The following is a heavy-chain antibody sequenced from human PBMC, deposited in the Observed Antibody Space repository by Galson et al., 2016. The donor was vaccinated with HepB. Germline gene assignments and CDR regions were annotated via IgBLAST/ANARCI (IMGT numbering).Heavy chain of an antibody. J-gene: IGHJ4*02. CDR3: ARLSGAFWPVCY. V-gene: IGHV4-39*01. D-gene: IGHD3/OR15-3a*01. CDR1: GGSISNSSYH. Sequence: SETLSLTCTVSGGSISNSSYHWGWIRQPPGKGLEWIGSIYYSGGTHYNPSLKSRVTIPVDTSKNQFFRRLTSVTAADTAVYFCARLSGAFWPVCYWGQGTLVTVSS. CDR2: IYYSGGT.